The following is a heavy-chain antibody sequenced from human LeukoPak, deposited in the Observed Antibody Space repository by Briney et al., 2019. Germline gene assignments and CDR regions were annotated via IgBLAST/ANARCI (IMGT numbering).Heavy chain of an antibody. CDR2: VPHDGIT. D-gene: IGHD3-3*01. Sequence: SETLSLTCTVSGGSINNALYYWAWLRQTPEQQLEWMGSVPHDGITNYSPSLGGRVSLSADTSKNAFFMEVHSVTAADSAIYYCAKHTIFCSFINCSPFDPWGQGTLVTVSS. J-gene: IGHJ5*02. CDR3: AKHTIFCSFINCSPFDP. CDR1: GGSINNALYY. V-gene: IGHV4-39*01.